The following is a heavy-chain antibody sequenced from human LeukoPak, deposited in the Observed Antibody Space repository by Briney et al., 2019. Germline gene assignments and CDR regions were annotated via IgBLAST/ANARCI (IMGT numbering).Heavy chain of an antibody. CDR2: IRYDGSNK. V-gene: IGHV3-30*02. Sequence: PGGSLRLSCAASGFTFSSYGMHWVRQAPGKGLEWVAFIRYDGSNKYYADSVKGRFTISRDNSKNTLYLQMNGLRAEDTAVYYCAKLIDIVVVVAASDYWGQGTLVTVSS. J-gene: IGHJ4*02. CDR1: GFTFSSYG. D-gene: IGHD2-15*01. CDR3: AKLIDIVVVVAASDY.